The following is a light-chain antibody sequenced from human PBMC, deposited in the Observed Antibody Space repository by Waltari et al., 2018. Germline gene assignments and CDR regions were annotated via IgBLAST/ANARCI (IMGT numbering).Light chain of an antibody. V-gene: IGLV2-14*01. CDR1: RSDVGGFNW. J-gene: IGLJ1*01. Sequence: QSALTQPASVSGSPGQSITISCTGTRSDVGGFNWVSWFQPPPGQAPKLMIYPVSKRPSGVSNRFSGSQSGNTASLTISGLQAEDEADYYCCSYTTSSTYFFGTGTKVTVL. CDR2: PVS. CDR3: CSYTTSSTYF.